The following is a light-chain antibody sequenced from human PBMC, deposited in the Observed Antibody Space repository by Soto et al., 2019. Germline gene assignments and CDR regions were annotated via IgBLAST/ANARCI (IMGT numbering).Light chain of an antibody. V-gene: IGLV1-40*01. CDR2: GNI. CDR1: SSDLGAGFD. J-gene: IGLJ2*01. Sequence: QSVLTQPPSVSGAPGQRVTISCTGTSSDLGAGFDVHWYQQLPGTAPKLLIYGNINRPSGVPDRFSGSKSGTSASLVVTGLQAEDEADYYCQAYDTSLSGGVVFGAGTKVTVL. CDR3: QAYDTSLSGGVV.